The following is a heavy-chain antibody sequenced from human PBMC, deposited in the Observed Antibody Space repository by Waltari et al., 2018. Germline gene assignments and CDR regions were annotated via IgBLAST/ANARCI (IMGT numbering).Heavy chain of an antibody. V-gene: IGHV1-69-2*01. Sequence: VLLLQSGAAVKKPGTKVKISCKVSAFTITNYYKQWVHLAPGKGLHWMGLVDPEDGEAIYSENFQGRVTMTADTSTDTVYMQLSSLTSDDTAIYYCATGLEDSDSASRPFDVWGQGTMVTVS. CDR3: ATGLEDSDSASRPFDV. D-gene: IGHD1-26*01. J-gene: IGHJ3*01. CDR1: AFTITNYY. CDR2: VDPEDGEA.